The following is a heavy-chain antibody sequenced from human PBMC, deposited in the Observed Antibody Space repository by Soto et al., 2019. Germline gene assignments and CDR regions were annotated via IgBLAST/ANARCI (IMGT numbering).Heavy chain of an antibody. CDR3: ARDPDYYDSSGSLTRFDP. V-gene: IGHV1-46*01. CDR2: INPSGGST. CDR1: GYTFTSYY. J-gene: IGHJ5*02. Sequence: ASVKVSCKASGYTFTSYYMHWVRQAPGQGLEWMGIINPSGGSTSYAQKFQGRVTMTRDTSTSTVYMELGSLRSEDTAVYYCARDPDYYDSSGSLTRFDPWGQGTLVTVSS. D-gene: IGHD3-22*01.